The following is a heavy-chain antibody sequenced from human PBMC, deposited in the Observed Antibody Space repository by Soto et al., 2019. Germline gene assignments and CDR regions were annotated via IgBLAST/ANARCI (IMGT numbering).Heavy chain of an antibody. CDR1: GFTFSSYG. Sequence: QVQLVESGGGVVQPGRSLRLSCAASGFTFSSYGMHWVRQAPGKGLEWVAVISYDGSNKYYADSVKGRFTICRDNSKNTGKLQRNSLRAEDTAVYYCAKGHIVVVVNDAFDIWGQGTMVTVSS. D-gene: IGHD2-15*01. V-gene: IGHV3-30*18. CDR3: AKGHIVVVVNDAFDI. CDR2: ISYDGSNK. J-gene: IGHJ3*02.